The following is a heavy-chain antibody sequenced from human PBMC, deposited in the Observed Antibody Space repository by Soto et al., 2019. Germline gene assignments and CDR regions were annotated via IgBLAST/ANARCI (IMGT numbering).Heavy chain of an antibody. D-gene: IGHD4-17*01. CDR1: GGSISSGGYS. V-gene: IGHV4-30-2*01. Sequence: QLQLQESGSGLVKPSQTLSLTCAVSGGSISSGGYSCNWIRQPPGKGLEWIGYIYHSGSTYYNPTPTSRVPISVDRYKNQFSRKLSSVTAADTAVYYCARGVTTVTTFDYWGQGTLVTVSS. CDR2: IYHSGST. CDR3: ARGVTTVTTFDY. J-gene: IGHJ4*02.